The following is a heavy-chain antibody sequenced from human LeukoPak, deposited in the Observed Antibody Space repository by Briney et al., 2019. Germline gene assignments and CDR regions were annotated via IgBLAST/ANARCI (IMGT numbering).Heavy chain of an antibody. V-gene: IGHV3-23*01. CDR3: AKDGGEYYDILTGYYPRLYYMDV. CDR2: ISGSGSST. CDR1: EFIFSDHS. D-gene: IGHD3-9*01. J-gene: IGHJ6*03. Sequence: GESLRLSCADSEFIFSDHSMDWVRQAPGKGLEWVSAISGSGSSTYYADSVKSRFTISRNNSKNTLYLQMNSLRAEDTAVYYCAKDGGEYYDILTGYYPRLYYMDVWGKGTTVTISS.